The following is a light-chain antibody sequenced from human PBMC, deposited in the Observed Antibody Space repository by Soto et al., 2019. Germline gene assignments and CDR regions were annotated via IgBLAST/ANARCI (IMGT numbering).Light chain of an antibody. CDR1: SSNIGSHT. CDR2: SDN. Sequence: QSVLTQPYSASGTPGQRVTISCSGSSSNIGSHTLNWYQQLPGSAPSLLIYSDNQRPSGVPDRFSGSTSGTSASLAISGLQSEDEAEYYCAAWDDTPNAAVFGGGTKLTVL. V-gene: IGLV1-44*01. J-gene: IGLJ2*01. CDR3: AAWDDTPNAAV.